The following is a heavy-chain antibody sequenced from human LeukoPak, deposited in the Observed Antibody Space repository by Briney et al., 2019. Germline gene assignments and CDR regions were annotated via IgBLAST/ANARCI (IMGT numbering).Heavy chain of an antibody. Sequence: PGGSLRLYCAAAGFTVSNNYMNWDRQAPGKGLEWSSVIYIGGSTHYADSVKGRFTISSDNSKNTLYLQMNSLRAEDTAVYYCASGFCSGGSCYAVYFAYWGQGTLVTVSS. V-gene: IGHV3-53*01. J-gene: IGHJ4*02. CDR2: IYIGGST. CDR3: ASGFCSGGSCYAVYFAY. D-gene: IGHD2-15*01. CDR1: GFTVSNNY.